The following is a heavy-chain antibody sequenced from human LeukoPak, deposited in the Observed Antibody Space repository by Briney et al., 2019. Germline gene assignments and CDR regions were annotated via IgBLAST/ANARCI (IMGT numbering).Heavy chain of an antibody. D-gene: IGHD1-26*01. CDR3: AKDRGPYIGIDNSWFDP. Sequence: PGGSLRLSCAASGFTFNIYAMDWVRQPPGKGLEWVSAISGSGDSTYYADSVKGRFTIARDNSKNTLYLHMNSLTAADTAVYYCAKDRGPYIGIDNSWFDPWGQGTLVSVSS. V-gene: IGHV3-23*01. CDR1: GFTFNIYA. J-gene: IGHJ5*02. CDR2: ISGSGDST.